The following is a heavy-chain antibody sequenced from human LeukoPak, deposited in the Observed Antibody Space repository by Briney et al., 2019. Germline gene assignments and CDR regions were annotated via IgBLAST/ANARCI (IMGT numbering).Heavy chain of an antibody. Sequence: GGSLRLSCAASGFSVSSNHMSWVRQAPGKGLEWVSIIYSGDNTYYADSVKGRFTISRDNSRNTLYLQMNSLRDGDTAVYFCVRASRSAAADFDYWGQGTLVTVSS. J-gene: IGHJ4*02. CDR1: GFSVSSNH. CDR3: VRASRSAAADFDY. D-gene: IGHD6-13*01. V-gene: IGHV3-53*01. CDR2: IYSGDNT.